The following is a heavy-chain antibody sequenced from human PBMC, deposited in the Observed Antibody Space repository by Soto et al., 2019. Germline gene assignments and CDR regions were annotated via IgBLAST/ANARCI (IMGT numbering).Heavy chain of an antibody. CDR1: GFTFSSYW. Sequence: PGGSLRLSCAASGFTFSSYWMHWVRQAPGKGLVWVSRINSDGSSTSYADSVKGRFTISRDNAKNTLYLQMNSLRAEDTAVYYCASGYDSEYYYYYYGMDVWGQGTTVTVSS. CDR3: ASGYDSEYYYYYYGMDV. V-gene: IGHV3-74*01. CDR2: INSDGSST. D-gene: IGHD5-12*01. J-gene: IGHJ6*02.